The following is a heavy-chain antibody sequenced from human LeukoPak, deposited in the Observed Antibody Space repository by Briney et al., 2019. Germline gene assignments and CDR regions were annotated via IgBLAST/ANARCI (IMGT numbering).Heavy chain of an antibody. Sequence: GGSLRLSCAASGFTLSTYRMNWVRQAPGKGLEWVSSISSSSSYIYYADSVKGRFTISRDNAKNSLYLQMNSLRAEDTAVYYCARENTIFGVVIDSWGQGTLVTVSS. D-gene: IGHD3-3*01. CDR2: ISSSSSYI. J-gene: IGHJ4*02. CDR3: ARENTIFGVVIDS. CDR1: GFTLSTYR. V-gene: IGHV3-21*01.